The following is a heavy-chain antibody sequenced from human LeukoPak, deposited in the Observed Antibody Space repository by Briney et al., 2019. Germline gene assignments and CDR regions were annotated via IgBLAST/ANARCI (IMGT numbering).Heavy chain of an antibody. J-gene: IGHJ6*03. CDR1: GGSISSYY. CDR3: ASVPTLKQHVVGRGGARGSAGYMDV. CDR2: IYYSGST. D-gene: IGHD6-13*01. Sequence: SETLSLTCTVSGGSISSYYWRWIRRPPGKGLEWIGYIYYSGSTNYNPSLKSRVTISVDTSKNQFSLKLSSVTAADTAVYYCASVPTLKQHVVGRGGARGSAGYMDVWGKGTTDTVSS. V-gene: IGHV4-59*08.